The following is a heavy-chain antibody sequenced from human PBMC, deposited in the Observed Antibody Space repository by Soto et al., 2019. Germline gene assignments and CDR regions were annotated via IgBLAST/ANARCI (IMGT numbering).Heavy chain of an antibody. J-gene: IGHJ6*02. V-gene: IGHV4-30-4*01. CDR1: GGSISSVDYY. CDR2: IYYSEST. CDR3: ARASPVVTDV. Sequence: QVQLQESGPGLVKPSQTLSLTCTVSGGSISSVDYYWSWIRQPPGKGLAWIGYIYYSESTYYNPSLKRRVTISVDTSKDHFYLKLSSVTAADKAVYSCARASPVVTDVWGQGTTVPVSS. D-gene: IGHD5-18*01.